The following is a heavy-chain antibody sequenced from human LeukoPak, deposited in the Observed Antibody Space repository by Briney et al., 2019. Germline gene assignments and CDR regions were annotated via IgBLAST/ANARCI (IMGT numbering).Heavy chain of an antibody. J-gene: IGHJ4*02. V-gene: IGHV3-66*01. CDR1: GLTVSSNF. CDR2: IYSGGST. Sequence: GGSLRLSCAASGLTVSSNFMTWVRQAPGKGLEWVSAIYSGGSTFYADSVRGRFNISRDNSKKTVFLQMNSLRAEDTAVYYCARGRSGQDWGQGTLVTVSS. D-gene: IGHD2-15*01. CDR3: ARGRSGQD.